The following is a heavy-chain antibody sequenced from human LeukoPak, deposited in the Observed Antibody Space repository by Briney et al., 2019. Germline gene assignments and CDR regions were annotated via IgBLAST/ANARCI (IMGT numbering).Heavy chain of an antibody. Sequence: LGASVTLSCTASGYTFTSYGISWVRQAPGQGLEWMGWISAYNGNTNYAQKLQGRVTITTDTSTSTAYMELRSLRSDDTAVYYCARDEELLRDYWGQGTLVTVSS. CDR1: GYTFTSYG. CDR3: ARDEELLRDY. D-gene: IGHD2-15*01. CDR2: ISAYNGNT. V-gene: IGHV1-18*01. J-gene: IGHJ4*02.